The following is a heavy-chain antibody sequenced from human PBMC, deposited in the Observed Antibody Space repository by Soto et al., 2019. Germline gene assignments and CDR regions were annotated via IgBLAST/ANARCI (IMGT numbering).Heavy chain of an antibody. Sequence: PWGSLRLSCAASGFTVISYYINWVRLVPEKGLEWVSVIYSSGPTFYADSVRGRFTISRDNSKNTLYLQMNSLRVEDTAVYYCARAFGGSYDYWGQGTLVTVSS. CDR1: GFTVISYY. J-gene: IGHJ4*02. CDR3: ARAFGGSYDY. CDR2: IYSSGPT. D-gene: IGHD1-26*01. V-gene: IGHV3-53*01.